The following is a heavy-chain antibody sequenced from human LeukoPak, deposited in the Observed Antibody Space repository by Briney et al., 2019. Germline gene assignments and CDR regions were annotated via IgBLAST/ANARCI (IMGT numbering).Heavy chain of an antibody. D-gene: IGHD6-19*01. CDR2: ISGGSSFT. Sequence: GGSLRLSCAASGFSFRSFSMNWVRQAPGKGLEWVSYISGGSSFTYYVDSVKGRFTISRDNAKNSLYLQMNSLRAEDTAVYYCARDLGYSSGPNYWGQGTRVTVSS. J-gene: IGHJ4*02. CDR3: ARDLGYSSGPNY. V-gene: IGHV3-21*01. CDR1: GFSFRSFS.